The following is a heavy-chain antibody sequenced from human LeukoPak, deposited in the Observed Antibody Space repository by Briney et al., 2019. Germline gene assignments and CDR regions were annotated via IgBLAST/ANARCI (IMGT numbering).Heavy chain of an antibody. CDR2: INHSGST. V-gene: IGHV4-34*01. Sequence: SETLSLTCAVYGGSFSGYYWSWIRQPPGKGLEWIGEINHSGSTNYNPSLKSRVTISVDTSKNQFSLKLSSVTAADTAAYYCATLVIGYCSSTSCHLNWFDPWGQGTLVTVSS. D-gene: IGHD2-2*01. J-gene: IGHJ5*02. CDR1: GGSFSGYY. CDR3: ATLVIGYCSSTSCHLNWFDP.